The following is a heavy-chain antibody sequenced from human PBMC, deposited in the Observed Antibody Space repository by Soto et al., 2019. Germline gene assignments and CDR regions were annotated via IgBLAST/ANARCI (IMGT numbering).Heavy chain of an antibody. CDR2: IYSGGST. J-gene: IGHJ4*02. V-gene: IGHV3-53*04. CDR1: GFTVSSNY. D-gene: IGHD3-3*01. Sequence: EVQLVESGGGLVQPGGCLRLSCAASGFTVSSNYMSWVRQAPGKGLEWVSVIYSGGSTYYADSVKGRSTISRHNSKNTLYLQMNSLRAEDTAVYYCARAPYYDFGSGPSGYFDYWGQGTLVTVSS. CDR3: ARAPYYDFGSGPSGYFDY.